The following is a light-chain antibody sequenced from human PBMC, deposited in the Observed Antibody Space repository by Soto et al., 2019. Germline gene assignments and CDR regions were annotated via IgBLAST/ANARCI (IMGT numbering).Light chain of an antibody. J-gene: IGKJ4*01. CDR3: QQTFSIPLT. CDR2: GAS. CDR1: QSISTY. Sequence: DIQMTQSPSSLSASVGDRVTITCRASQSISTYLNWYQQKPGKAPNLLIYGASTLQVGVPSRFSGSGSGTDFTLTISTLQPEDFAIYYWQQTFSIPLTFGGGSTVEIK. V-gene: IGKV1-39*01.